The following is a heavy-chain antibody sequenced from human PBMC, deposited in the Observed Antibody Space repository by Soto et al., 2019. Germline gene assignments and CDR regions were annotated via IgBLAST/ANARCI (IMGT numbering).Heavy chain of an antibody. J-gene: IGHJ4*02. Sequence: GASVKVSCTASGYTFTSYGISWVRQAPGQGLEWMGWISAYNGNTNYAQKLQGRVTMTTDTSTSTAYMELRSLRSDDTATYYCARTGGYSYGYPYFDYWGQGTLVTVSS. D-gene: IGHD5-18*01. CDR1: GYTFTSYG. CDR2: ISAYNGNT. V-gene: IGHV1-18*01. CDR3: ARTGGYSYGYPYFDY.